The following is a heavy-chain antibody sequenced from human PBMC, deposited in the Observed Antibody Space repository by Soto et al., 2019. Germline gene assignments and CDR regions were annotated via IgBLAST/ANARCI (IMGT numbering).Heavy chain of an antibody. V-gene: IGHV3-23*01. D-gene: IGHD2-2*01. Sequence: GGSLRLSCAASGFTFSSYAMSWVRQAPGKGLEWVSAITGSGDTTYYADSVKGRFTISRDNSKNTLYLQMNSLRAEDTAVYYCAKASGGCGSTTCYAYYYYYMDVWGKGTTVTVSS. CDR2: ITGSGDTT. CDR3: AKASGGCGSTTCYAYYYYYMDV. CDR1: GFTFSSYA. J-gene: IGHJ6*03.